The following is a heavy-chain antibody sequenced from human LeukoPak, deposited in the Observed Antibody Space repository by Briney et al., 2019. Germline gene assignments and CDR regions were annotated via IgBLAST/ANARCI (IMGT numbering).Heavy chain of an antibody. J-gene: IGHJ4*02. CDR3: ARSSRELRGYAPWEFMPPFDY. CDR1: GFTFSNAW. CDR2: IKSKTDGGTT. V-gene: IGHV3-15*01. D-gene: IGHD4-23*01. Sequence: GGSLRLSCAASGFTFSNAWMSWVRQAPGKGLEWVGRIKSKTDGGTTDYAAPVKGRFTISRDDSENTLYLQMNSLRAEDTAVYYCARSSRELRGYAPWEFMPPFDYWGQGTLVTVSS.